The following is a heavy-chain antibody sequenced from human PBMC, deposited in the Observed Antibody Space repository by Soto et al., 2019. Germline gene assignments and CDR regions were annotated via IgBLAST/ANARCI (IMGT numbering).Heavy chain of an antibody. CDR1: GYTFTSYG. CDR3: ARPSFGVVTEYYFDY. V-gene: IGHV1-18*01. Sequence: QVQLVQSGAEVKKPGASVKVSCKASGYTFTSYGISWVRQAPGQGLEWMGWISAYNGNTNYAQKLQGIVTMTTDTSTSTAYMELRSLRSDDTAVYYCARPSFGVVTEYYFDYWGQGTLVTVSS. CDR2: ISAYNGNT. J-gene: IGHJ4*02. D-gene: IGHD3-3*01.